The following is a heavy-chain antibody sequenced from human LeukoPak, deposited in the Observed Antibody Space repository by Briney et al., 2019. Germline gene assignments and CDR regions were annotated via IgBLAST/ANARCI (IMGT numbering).Heavy chain of an antibody. CDR1: GFTFSSYS. Sequence: GGSLRLSCAASGFTFSSYSMNWVRQAPGKGLEWVSSISSSSSYIYYADSVKGRFTISRDNAKNSLYLQMNSLRAEDTAVYYCARDQGPPYCSSTSCSFAGFIDYWGQGTLVTVSS. D-gene: IGHD2-2*01. J-gene: IGHJ4*02. CDR2: ISSSSSYI. CDR3: ARDQGPPYCSSTSCSFAGFIDY. V-gene: IGHV3-21*01.